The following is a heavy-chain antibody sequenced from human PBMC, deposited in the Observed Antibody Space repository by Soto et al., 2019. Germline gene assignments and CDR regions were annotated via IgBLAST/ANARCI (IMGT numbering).Heavy chain of an antibody. D-gene: IGHD2-21*02. V-gene: IGHV1-46*03. CDR1: EDTFTTYY. Sequence: QVQLVQSGAEVKKPGASVRVSCKASEDTFTTYYLHWGRQAPGQGLEWMGMIHPSGGGATYAQKFLRRLTLTRDPSTSTVFMELSSLRSDDTAVYYCARGGHITVVTASFDYWGQGTLVTVSS. J-gene: IGHJ4*02. CDR2: IHPSGGGA. CDR3: ARGGHITVVTASFDY.